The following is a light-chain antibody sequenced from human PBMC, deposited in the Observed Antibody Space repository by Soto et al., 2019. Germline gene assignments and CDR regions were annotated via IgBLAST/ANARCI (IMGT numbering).Light chain of an antibody. CDR3: QQSYSTPWT. CDR1: QIIRNY. J-gene: IGKJ1*01. CDR2: AAS. Sequence: DIQMTQSPSALSASVGDRVTISSRASQIIRNYLNWYKKKPGRAPQLLIYAASTLQRVVPSRVSRSGSGTDFTLTITNLQPEDFETYFCQQSYSTPWTFGLGTKVDI. V-gene: IGKV1-39*01.